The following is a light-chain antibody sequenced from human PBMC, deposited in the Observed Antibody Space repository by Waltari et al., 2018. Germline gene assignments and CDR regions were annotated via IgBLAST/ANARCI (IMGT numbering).Light chain of an antibody. CDR1: RSDVGGYTY. CDR2: DVS. CDR3: SSYTSSSSYV. Sequence: QSALTQPASVSGSPGQSITISCTGTRSDVGGYTYVSWYQQHPGKAPKRMIYDVSKRPSGVSNRFSGSKSGNTASLTISGLQAEDEADYYCSSYTSSSSYVFGTGTKVTVL. V-gene: IGLV2-14*01. J-gene: IGLJ1*01.